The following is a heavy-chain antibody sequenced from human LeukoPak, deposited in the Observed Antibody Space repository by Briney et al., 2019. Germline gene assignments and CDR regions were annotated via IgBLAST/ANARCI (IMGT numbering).Heavy chain of an antibody. CDR2: IYYSGST. D-gene: IGHD3-10*01. J-gene: IGHJ6*02. Sequence: PSETLSLTCTVSGGSISSYYWSWIRQPPGKGLEWIGYIYYSGSTNYNPSLKSRVTISVDTSKNQFSLKLSSVTAADTAVYYCARVFYGSGTGPYCGMDVWGQGTTVTVSS. V-gene: IGHV4-59*01. CDR3: ARVFYGSGTGPYCGMDV. CDR1: GGSISSYY.